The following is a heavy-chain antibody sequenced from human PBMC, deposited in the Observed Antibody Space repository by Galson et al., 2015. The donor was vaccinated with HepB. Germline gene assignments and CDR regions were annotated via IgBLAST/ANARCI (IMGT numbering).Heavy chain of an antibody. J-gene: IGHJ4*02. CDR2: ISGSGGST. Sequence: SLRLSCAASGFTFSSYAMSWVRQAPGKGLEWVSAISGSGGSTYYADSVKGRFTISRDNSKNTLYLQMNSLRAKDTAVYHCAKVPANRSGPTYYFDYWGQGTLVTVSS. CDR1: GFTFSSYA. D-gene: IGHD2-15*01. CDR3: AKVPANRSGPTYYFDY. V-gene: IGHV3-23*01.